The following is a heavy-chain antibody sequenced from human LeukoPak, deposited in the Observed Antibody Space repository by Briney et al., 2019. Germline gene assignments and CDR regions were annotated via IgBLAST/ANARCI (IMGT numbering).Heavy chain of an antibody. CDR1: GGSISSYY. CDR3: ARDLVIAAAGTNVAHPQDTYYYYGMDV. CDR2: IYTSGST. V-gene: IGHV4-4*07. Sequence: PSETLSLTCTVSGGSISSYYWSWIRQPAGKGLEWIGRIYTSGSTSYNPSLKSRVTMSVDTSKNQFSLKLSSVTAADTAVYYCARDLVIAAAGTNVAHPQDTYYYYGMDVWGQGTTVTVSS. J-gene: IGHJ6*02. D-gene: IGHD6-13*01.